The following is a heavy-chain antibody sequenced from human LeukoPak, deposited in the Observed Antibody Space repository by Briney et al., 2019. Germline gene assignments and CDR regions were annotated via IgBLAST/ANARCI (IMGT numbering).Heavy chain of an antibody. J-gene: IGHJ1*01. CDR2: IKSDGST. D-gene: IGHD3-22*01. Sequence: PGGSLRLSCAVSGFTFSSYWMHWVRQAPGKGLVWVSRIKSDGSTRYADSVKGRFTVSRDNAKNTVSLQMNSLRAEDTGVYYCARAPSEIGGYYPEYFRHWGQGTLVIVSS. CDR1: GFTFSSYW. CDR3: ARAPSEIGGYYPEYFRH. V-gene: IGHV3-74*01.